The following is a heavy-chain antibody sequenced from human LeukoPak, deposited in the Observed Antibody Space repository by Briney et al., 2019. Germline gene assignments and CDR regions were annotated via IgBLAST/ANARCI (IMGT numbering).Heavy chain of an antibody. CDR1: GYTFTGYY. Sequence: ASVKVSCKASGYTFTGYYMHWVRQAPGQGLEWMGWINPNSGGTNYAQKFQGRVTMTRDTSISTAYMELSRLRSDDTAVYYCARAKMAGTLASNWFDPWGQGTLVTVSS. J-gene: IGHJ5*02. D-gene: IGHD6-19*01. CDR3: ARAKMAGTLASNWFDP. CDR2: INPNSGGT. V-gene: IGHV1-2*02.